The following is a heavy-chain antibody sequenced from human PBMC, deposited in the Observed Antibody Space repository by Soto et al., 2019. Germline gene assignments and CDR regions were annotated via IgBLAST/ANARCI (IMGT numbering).Heavy chain of an antibody. J-gene: IGHJ4*02. CDR2: IYYSGST. CDR1: GGSISSYY. D-gene: IGHD4-17*01. Sequence: SETLSLTCTVSGGSISSYYWSWIRQPPGKGLEWIGYIYYSGSTNYNPSLKSRVTISVDTSKNQFSLRLSSVTAADTAVYYCASSTPGLRGSPTYWGQGTLVTVSS. V-gene: IGHV4-59*01. CDR3: ASSTPGLRGSPTY.